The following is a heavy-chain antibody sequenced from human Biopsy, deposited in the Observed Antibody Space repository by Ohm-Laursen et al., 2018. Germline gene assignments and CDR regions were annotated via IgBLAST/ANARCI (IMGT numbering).Heavy chain of an antibody. D-gene: IGHD3-3*01. J-gene: IGHJ4*02. CDR3: ARLSTLFGVADFTDD. CDR1: GASVRSHF. Sequence: SETLSLTCTLSGASVRSHFLTWLRQPPGKGLQWIGSISNSGTTKSSPSLKRRVNITLHTSKNQLSLKEISVTAAATAVYYCARLSTLFGVADFTDDWGQGTLVTVSS. CDR2: ISNSGTT. V-gene: IGHV4-59*08.